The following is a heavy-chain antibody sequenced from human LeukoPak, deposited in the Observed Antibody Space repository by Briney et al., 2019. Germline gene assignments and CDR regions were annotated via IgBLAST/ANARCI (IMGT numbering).Heavy chain of an antibody. CDR1: GYSFATHG. CDR3: AKDHQFDFDY. D-gene: IGHD2-15*01. Sequence: ASVKVSCKASGYSFATHGISWVRQAPGQGLEWMEWIGAYNGNTNYVQKFQGRVTMTTDTSTSTAYMELRSLRSDDTAVYYCAKDHQFDFDYWGQGTLVTVSS. J-gene: IGHJ4*02. CDR2: IGAYNGNT. V-gene: IGHV1-18*01.